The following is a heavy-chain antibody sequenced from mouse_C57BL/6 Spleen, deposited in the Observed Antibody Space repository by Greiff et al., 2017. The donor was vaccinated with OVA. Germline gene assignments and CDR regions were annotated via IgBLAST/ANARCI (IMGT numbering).Heavy chain of an antibody. J-gene: IGHJ3*01. Sequence: QVQLKQSGAELVRPGTSVKVSCKASGYAFTNYLIEWVKQRPGQGLEWIGVINPGSGGTNYNEKLKGKETLTADKSSSTAYMQLSSLTSEDSAVYFCARDSWGFAYWGQGTLVTVSA. CDR2: INPGSGGT. CDR1: GYAFTNYL. V-gene: IGHV1-54*01. CDR3: ARDSWGFAY.